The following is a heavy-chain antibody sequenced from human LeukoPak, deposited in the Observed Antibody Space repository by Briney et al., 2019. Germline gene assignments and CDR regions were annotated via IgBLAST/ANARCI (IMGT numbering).Heavy chain of an antibody. J-gene: IGHJ4*02. CDR1: GGTFSSYA. CDR2: IIPIFGTA. CDR3: ASRRKVDTAMAIVDY. Sequence: ASVKVSCKASGGTFSSYAISWVRQAPGQGLEWMGGIIPIFGTANYAQKFQGRVTITTDESTSTAYMELSSLRSEDTAVYFCASRRKVDTAMAIVDYWGQGTLVTVSS. D-gene: IGHD5-18*01. V-gene: IGHV1-69*05.